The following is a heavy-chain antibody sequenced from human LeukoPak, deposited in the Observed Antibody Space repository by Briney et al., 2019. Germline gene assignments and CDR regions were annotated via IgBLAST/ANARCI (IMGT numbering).Heavy chain of an antibody. J-gene: IGHJ4*02. CDR3: WEGDTAMVADY. CDR1: GFTFSSYA. D-gene: IGHD5-18*01. V-gene: IGHV3-23*01. Sequence: PGGSLRLSCAAPGFTFSSYAMSWVRQAPGKGLEWVSAISGSGGSTYYADSVKGRFTISRDNSKNTLYLQMNSLRAEDTAVYYCWEGDTAMVADYWGQGTLVTVSS. CDR2: ISGSGGST.